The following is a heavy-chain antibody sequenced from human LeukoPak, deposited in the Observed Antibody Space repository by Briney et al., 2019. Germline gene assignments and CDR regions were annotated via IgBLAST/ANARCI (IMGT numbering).Heavy chain of an antibody. CDR3: ARDRNFGGSYNTIDY. CDR2: TYYRSKWY. CDR1: GDGVSRNSAA. D-gene: IGHD1-26*01. Sequence: SETLSLTCAISGDGVSRNSAAWNWIRQSPSRGLEWLGRTYYRSKWYNAVSVKSRITINPDTSKNQVSLQLNSVTPEDTAVYYCARDRNFGGSYNTIDYWGQGTLVTVSS. V-gene: IGHV6-1*01. J-gene: IGHJ4*02.